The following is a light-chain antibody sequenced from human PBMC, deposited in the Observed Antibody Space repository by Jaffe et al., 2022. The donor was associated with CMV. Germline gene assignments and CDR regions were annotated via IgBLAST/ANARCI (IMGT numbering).Light chain of an antibody. Sequence: QSVLTQPPSVSATPGQKVTISCSGSSSNIGTYYVFWYQQLPGTAPKLLIYENFKRPSGIPDRFSGSKSGTSATLGITGLQTGDEADYYCGTWDDSLNAGVFGGGTKLTVL. CDR3: GTWDDSLNAGV. J-gene: IGLJ3*02. CDR2: ENF. V-gene: IGLV1-51*02. CDR1: SSNIGTYY.